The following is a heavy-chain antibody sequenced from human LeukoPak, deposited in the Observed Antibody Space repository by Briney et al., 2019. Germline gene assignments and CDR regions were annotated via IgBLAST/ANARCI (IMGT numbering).Heavy chain of an antibody. D-gene: IGHD2-8*01. V-gene: IGHV1-18*01. CDR2: ISAYNGNT. CDR1: GYAFTSYG. CDR3: ARGRRSVLMVYAKYNWFDP. Sequence: ASVKVSCKASGYAFTSYGISWVRQAPGQGLEWMGWISAYNGNTNYAQKLQGRVTMTTDTSTSTAYMELRSLRSDDTAVYYCARGRRSVLMVYAKYNWFDPWGQGTLVTVSS. J-gene: IGHJ5*02.